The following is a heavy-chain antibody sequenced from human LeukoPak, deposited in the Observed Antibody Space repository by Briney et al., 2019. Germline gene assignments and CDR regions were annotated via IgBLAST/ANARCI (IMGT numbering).Heavy chain of an antibody. CDR3: ARGPGSGD. V-gene: IGHV4-30-4*01. CDR1: GGSISSGDYY. J-gene: IGHJ4*02. CDR2: IYYSGST. Sequence: SSETLSLTCTVSGGSISSGDYYWRWIRQPPGKGLEWIGYIYYSGSTYYNPSLKSRVTISVDTSKNQFSLKLSSVTAADTAVYYCARGPGSGDWGQGTLVTVSS. D-gene: IGHD3-10*01.